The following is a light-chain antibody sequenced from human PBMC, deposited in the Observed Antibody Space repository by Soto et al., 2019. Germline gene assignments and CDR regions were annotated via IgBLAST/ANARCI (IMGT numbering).Light chain of an antibody. Sequence: EIVLTQSPGTLSLSPGERATLSCRASQSVSSNYLAWYQQKPGQAPRVLIHGASSRATGIPDRFSGSGSGTDFTLTISRLEPEDIATYYCQQYDNLPPLTFGGGTKVEIK. J-gene: IGKJ4*01. CDR2: GAS. CDR3: QQYDNLPPLT. CDR1: QSVSSNY. V-gene: IGKV3-20*01.